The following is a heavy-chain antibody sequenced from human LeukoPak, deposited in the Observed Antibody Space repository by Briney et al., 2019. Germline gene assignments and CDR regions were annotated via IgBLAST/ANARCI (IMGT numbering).Heavy chain of an antibody. V-gene: IGHV3-20*04. Sequence: GGSLRLSCAASGFTFDDYGMSWVRQAPGKGLEWVSGINWNGGSTGYADSVKGRFTISRDNAKNSLYLQMNSLRAEDTALYYCARDRHSGYVDYYYYMDVWGKGTTVTVSS. J-gene: IGHJ6*03. CDR1: GFTFDDYG. CDR2: INWNGGST. CDR3: ARDRHSGYVDYYYYMDV. D-gene: IGHD5-12*01.